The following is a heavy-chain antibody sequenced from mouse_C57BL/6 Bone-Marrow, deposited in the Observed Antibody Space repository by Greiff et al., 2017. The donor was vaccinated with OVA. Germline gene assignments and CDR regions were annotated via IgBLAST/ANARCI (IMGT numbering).Heavy chain of an antibody. Sequence: ESGPGLVKPSQSLSLTCSVTGYSITSGYYWNWIRQFPGNKLEWMGYISYDGSNNYNPSLKNRISITRDTSKNQFFLKLNSVTTEDTATYYCARDRIYYDYLYYCDYWGQGTTLTVSS. CDR3: ARDRIYYDYLYYCDY. CDR1: GYSITSGYY. D-gene: IGHD2-4*01. V-gene: IGHV3-6*01. CDR2: ISYDGSN. J-gene: IGHJ2*01.